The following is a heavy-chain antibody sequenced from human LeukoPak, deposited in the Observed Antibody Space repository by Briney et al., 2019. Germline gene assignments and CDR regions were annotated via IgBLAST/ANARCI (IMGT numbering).Heavy chain of an antibody. V-gene: IGHV4-34*01. CDR1: GGSFSGYY. CDR3: AKVHPYYDSSGYYFDY. Sequence: PSETLSLTCAVYGGSFSGYYWSWIRQPPGKGLEWIGETNHSGSTNYNPSLKSRVTISVDTSKNQFSLKLSSVTAADTAVYYCAKVHPYYDSSGYYFDYWGQGTLVTVSS. D-gene: IGHD3-22*01. J-gene: IGHJ4*02. CDR2: TNHSGST.